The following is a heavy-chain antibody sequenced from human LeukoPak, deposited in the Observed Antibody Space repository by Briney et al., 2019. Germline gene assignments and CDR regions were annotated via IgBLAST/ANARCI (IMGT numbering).Heavy chain of an antibody. V-gene: IGHV1-18*01. CDR3: ARPLYDSSAFDPFDI. J-gene: IGHJ3*02. Sequence: GASVKVSCEASGYTFTSYGISWVRQAPGQGLEWMGWISAYNGNTNYAQKLQGRVTMTTDTSTSTAYMELRSLRSDDTAVYYCARPLYDSSAFDPFDIWGQGTMVTVSS. CDR2: ISAYNGNT. D-gene: IGHD3-22*01. CDR1: GYTFTSYG.